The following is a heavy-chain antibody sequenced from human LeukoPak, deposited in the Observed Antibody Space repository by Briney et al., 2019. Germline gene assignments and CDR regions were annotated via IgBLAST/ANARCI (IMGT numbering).Heavy chain of an antibody. D-gene: IGHD5-12*01. CDR3: AREVPSSRRDGYTLDY. V-gene: IGHV1-69*04. Sequence: SVKVSCTASGGTFSSYAISWVRQAPGQGLEWMGRIIPILGIANYAQKFQGRVTITADKSTSTAYMELSSLRSEDTAVYYCAREVPSSRRDGYTLDYWGQGTLVTVSS. CDR1: GGTFSSYA. CDR2: IIPILGIA. J-gene: IGHJ4*02.